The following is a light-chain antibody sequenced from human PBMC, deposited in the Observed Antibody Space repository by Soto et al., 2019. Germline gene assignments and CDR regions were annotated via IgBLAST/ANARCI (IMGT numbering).Light chain of an antibody. V-gene: IGLV1-40*01. CDR3: QSYDSTLSARYV. J-gene: IGLJ1*01. CDR1: SSNIGAGYD. CDR2: GXX. Sequence: QSVLTQPPSVSGAPGQRVTISCTGSSSNIGAGYDVHWYQQLPGTAPKLLIYGXXXXXXGVPNRLSASKSGTSDSLAITGLQAEDEGDYYCQSYDSTLSARYVFGTGTKVTAL.